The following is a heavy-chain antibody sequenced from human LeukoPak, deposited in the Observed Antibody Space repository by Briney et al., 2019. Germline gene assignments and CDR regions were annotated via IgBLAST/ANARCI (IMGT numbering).Heavy chain of an antibody. Sequence: SETLSLTCTVSGGSISNNYWSWFRQPPGKGLEWIGYIYYSGSTNYNPSLKSRVAISVDTSKSQFSLKLSSVTAADTAVYYCASHKGFWGQGTLVTVSS. CDR1: GGSISNNY. CDR2: IYYSGST. J-gene: IGHJ4*02. CDR3: ASHKGF. V-gene: IGHV4-59*01.